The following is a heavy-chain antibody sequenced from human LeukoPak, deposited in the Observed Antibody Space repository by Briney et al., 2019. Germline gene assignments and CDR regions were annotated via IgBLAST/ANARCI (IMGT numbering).Heavy chain of an antibody. Sequence: GESLKISCKGSGYRFTNYWIGWVRQMPGKGLEWMGIIYPGDPDTRYSPSFQGQVTISADKSINTAYLQWSSLRASDTAMYYCARSTGYSYPDAFDVWGRGTMVTVSS. D-gene: IGHD3-22*01. V-gene: IGHV5-51*01. CDR1: GYRFTNYW. CDR3: ARSTGYSYPDAFDV. J-gene: IGHJ3*01. CDR2: IYPGDPDT.